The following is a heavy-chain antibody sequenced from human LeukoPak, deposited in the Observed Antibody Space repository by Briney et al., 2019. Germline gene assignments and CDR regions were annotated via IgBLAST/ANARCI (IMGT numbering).Heavy chain of an antibody. J-gene: IGHJ4*02. CDR3: ARDSPSDPRGDYFDY. Sequence: PGRSLRLSCAASGFTFSRYWMSWVRLAPGKGLEWVANIQQYGSDQNYVDSVKGRFTISRDNARNSLYLQMNSLRAEDTAVYYCARDSPSDPRGDYFDYWGQGTLVTVSS. V-gene: IGHV3-7*01. CDR2: IQQYGSDQ. CDR1: GFTFSRYW.